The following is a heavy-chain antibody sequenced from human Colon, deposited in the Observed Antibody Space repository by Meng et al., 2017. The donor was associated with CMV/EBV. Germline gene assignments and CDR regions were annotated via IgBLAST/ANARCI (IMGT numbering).Heavy chain of an antibody. V-gene: IGHV1-2*02. Sequence: ASVKVSCKASGYTFTGYFIQWLRQAPGQGLEWMGWMNPNHGGAQFAPKFQGRVTMTRDTSLTTAYMELSRLTSDDTAVYYCAGDQLYYGMDVWGQGTTVTVSS. D-gene: IGHD1-1*01. CDR2: MNPNHGGA. J-gene: IGHJ6*02. CDR1: GYTFTGYF. CDR3: AGDQLYYGMDV.